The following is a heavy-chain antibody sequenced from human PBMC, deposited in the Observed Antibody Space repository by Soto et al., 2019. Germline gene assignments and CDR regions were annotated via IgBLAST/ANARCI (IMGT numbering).Heavy chain of an antibody. Sequence: VKVSCKASGFTFTSSAVQWVRQARGQRLEWIGWIVVGSGNTNYAQKFQERVTITRDMSTSTAYMELSSLRSEDTAVYYCAAEVDIVATTFDYWGQGTLVTVSS. CDR1: GFTFTSSA. CDR3: AAEVDIVATTFDY. J-gene: IGHJ4*02. V-gene: IGHV1-58*01. CDR2: IVVGSGNT. D-gene: IGHD5-12*01.